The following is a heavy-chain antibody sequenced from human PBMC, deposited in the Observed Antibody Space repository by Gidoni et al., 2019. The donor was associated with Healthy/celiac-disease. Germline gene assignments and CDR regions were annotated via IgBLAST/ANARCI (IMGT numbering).Heavy chain of an antibody. CDR2: ISYDGSNE. CDR3: ARVVAYDFWSEHYGMDV. D-gene: IGHD3-3*01. CDR1: GFTFRSYA. Sequence: QVQLVGSGGGVVQPGRSLRPSCAAPGFTFRSYAMHWVRQAPGKGRGWVSVISYDGSNEYYADSVKGRFTISRDNSKNTLYLQMNSLRAEDTAVYYCARVVAYDFWSEHYGMDVWGQGTTVTVSS. J-gene: IGHJ6*02. V-gene: IGHV3-30-3*01.